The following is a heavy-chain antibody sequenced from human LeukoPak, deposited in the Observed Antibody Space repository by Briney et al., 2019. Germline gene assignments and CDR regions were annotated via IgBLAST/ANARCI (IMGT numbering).Heavy chain of an antibody. J-gene: IGHJ4*02. Sequence: GGSLRLSCAASGFTFSSYSMNWVRQAPGKGLEWVSSISSSSSYIYYADSVKGRFTISRDNAKNSLYLQMNSLRAEDTALYYCARYYDSSGYGLDYWGQGTLVTVSS. V-gene: IGHV3-21*04. CDR2: ISSSSSYI. D-gene: IGHD3-22*01. CDR3: ARYYDSSGYGLDY. CDR1: GFTFSSYS.